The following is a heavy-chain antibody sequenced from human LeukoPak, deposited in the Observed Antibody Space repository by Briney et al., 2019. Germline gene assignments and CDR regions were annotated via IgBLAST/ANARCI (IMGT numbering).Heavy chain of an antibody. CDR2: ISSSSRYI. V-gene: IGHV3-21*01. J-gene: IGHJ6*02. D-gene: IGHD6-13*01. Sequence: PGGSLRLSCAASGFTFSSYSMNWVRQAPGKGLEGVSSISSSSRYIYYADSVKGRFTISRDNAKNSLYLQMNSLRAEDTAVYYCARVAYSRFPYYYYYGMDVWGQGTTVTVSS. CDR3: ARVAYSRFPYYYYYGMDV. CDR1: GFTFSSYS.